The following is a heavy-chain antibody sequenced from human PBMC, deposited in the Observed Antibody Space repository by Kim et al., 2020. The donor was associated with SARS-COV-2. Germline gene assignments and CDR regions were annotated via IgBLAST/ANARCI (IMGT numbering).Heavy chain of an antibody. J-gene: IGHJ5*02. V-gene: IGHV1-69*13. CDR1: GGTFSSYA. CDR3: ASNPGIAAAGTS. Sequence: SVKVSCKASGGTFSSYAISWVRQAPGQGLEWMGGIIPIFGTANYAQKFQGRVTITADEPTSTAYMELSSLRSEDTAVYYCASNPGIAAAGTSWGQGTLVTVSS. CDR2: IIPIFGTA. D-gene: IGHD6-13*01.